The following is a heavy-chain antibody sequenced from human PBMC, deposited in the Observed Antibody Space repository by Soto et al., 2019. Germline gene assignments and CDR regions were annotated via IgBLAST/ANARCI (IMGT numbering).Heavy chain of an antibody. CDR2: ISSSSSTI. CDR1: GFTFSSYS. Sequence: GGSLRLSCAASGFTFSSYSMNWVRQAPGKGLEWVSYISSSSSTIYYADSVKGRFTISRDNAKNSLYLQMNSLRAEDTAVYYCARDALEYSSSYYYYGMDVWGQGTTVTVSS. CDR3: ARDALEYSSSYYYYGMDV. D-gene: IGHD6-6*01. V-gene: IGHV3-48*04. J-gene: IGHJ6*02.